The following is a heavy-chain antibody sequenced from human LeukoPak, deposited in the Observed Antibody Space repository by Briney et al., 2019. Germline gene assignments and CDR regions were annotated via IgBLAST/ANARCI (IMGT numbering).Heavy chain of an antibody. V-gene: IGHV3-30*02. CDR3: ARDVRELPASFDY. D-gene: IGHD1-26*01. J-gene: IGHJ4*02. CDR1: GFTFSSYG. CDR2: IRYDGSNK. Sequence: GGSLRLSCAASGFTFSSYGMHWVRQAPGKGLEWVAFIRYDGSNKYYADSVKGRFTISRDNSKNTLYLQMNSLRAEDTALYYCARDVRELPASFDYWGQGTLVTVSS.